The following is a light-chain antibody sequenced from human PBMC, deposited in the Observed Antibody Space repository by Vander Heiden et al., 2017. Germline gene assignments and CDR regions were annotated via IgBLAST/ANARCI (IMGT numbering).Light chain of an antibody. Sequence: DIQLTQSPSFLSASVGDRVTITCRASQGISSYLAWYQQKPGKAPKLLIYAASTLQSGVPSRFSGSGSGTEFTLTISSLQPEDFATYDCQQLKRDALTCGGGTKVEIK. CDR1: QGISSY. J-gene: IGKJ4*01. CDR3: QQLKRDALT. CDR2: AAS. V-gene: IGKV1-9*01.